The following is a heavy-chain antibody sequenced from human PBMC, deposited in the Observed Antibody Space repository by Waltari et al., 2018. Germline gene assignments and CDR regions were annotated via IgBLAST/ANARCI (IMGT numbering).Heavy chain of an antibody. CDR3: AHLYRIAAAVSFDY. CDR1: GFSLSTSGVG. Sequence: QITLKESGPTLVKPTQTLTLTCTFSGFSLSTSGVGVGWIRQPPGKDREWRALIYWNDDKRYSPSLQSRLTITKANAKIQVVLTRTNTDDVDTATYYCAHLYRIAAAVSFDYWGQGTLVTVSS. CDR2: IYWNDDK. V-gene: IGHV2-5*01. D-gene: IGHD6-13*01. J-gene: IGHJ4*02.